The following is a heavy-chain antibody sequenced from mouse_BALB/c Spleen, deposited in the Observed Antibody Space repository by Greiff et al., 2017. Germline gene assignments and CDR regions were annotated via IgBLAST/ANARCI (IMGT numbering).Heavy chain of an antibody. CDR1: GDSITSGY. J-gene: IGHJ4*01. CDR3: ARYYGYDESPYYAMDY. V-gene: IGHV3-8*02. D-gene: IGHD2-2*01. Sequence: EVKLMESGPSLVKPSQTLSLTCSVTGDSITSGYWNWIRKFPGNKLEYMGYISYSGSTYYNPSLKSRISITRDTSKNQYYLQLNSVTTEDTATYYCARYYGYDESPYYAMDYWGQGTSVTVSS. CDR2: ISYSGST.